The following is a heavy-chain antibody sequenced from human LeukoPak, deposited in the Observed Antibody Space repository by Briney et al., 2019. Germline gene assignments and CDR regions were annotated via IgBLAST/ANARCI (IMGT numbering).Heavy chain of an antibody. V-gene: IGHV1-58*01. Sequence: SVKVSCKASGFTFSSSAVQWVRQARGQRLEWIGWIVVGSGNTNYAQKFQERVTITRDTSTSTAYMELSSLRSEDTAVYYCAADQGGYSKSHYYMDVWGKGTTVTVSS. CDR3: AADQGGYSKSHYYMDV. D-gene: IGHD4-11*01. CDR1: GFTFSSSA. J-gene: IGHJ6*03. CDR2: IVVGSGNT.